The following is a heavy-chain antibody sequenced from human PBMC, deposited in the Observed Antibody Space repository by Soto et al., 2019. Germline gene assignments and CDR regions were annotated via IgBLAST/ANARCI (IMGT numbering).Heavy chain of an antibody. J-gene: IGHJ4*02. CDR1: GFTFSSYA. V-gene: IGHV3-30-3*01. CDR2: ISYDGSNK. Sequence: QVQLVESGGGVVQPGRSLRLSCAASGFTFSSYAMHWVRQAPGKGLEWVAVISYDGSNKYYADSVKGRFTISRDNSKNTLYLQMNSLRAEGTAVYYCGRDRSSGWYGGGDYWGQGTLVTVSS. CDR3: GRDRSSGWYGGGDY. D-gene: IGHD6-19*01.